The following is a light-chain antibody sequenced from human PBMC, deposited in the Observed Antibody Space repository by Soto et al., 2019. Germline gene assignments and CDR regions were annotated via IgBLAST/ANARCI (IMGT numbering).Light chain of an antibody. J-gene: IGKJ4*01. CDR2: GAS. CDR1: QSVSNN. Sequence: IVMTQSPATLSVSPGERATLFCRASQSVSNNLTWYQQKPGQAPTLLIYGASTRATGIPARFSGSGSGTELAITISSLQSEDFEIYFCQQYNKWPLTFGGGTKVDIK. CDR3: QQYNKWPLT. V-gene: IGKV3-15*01.